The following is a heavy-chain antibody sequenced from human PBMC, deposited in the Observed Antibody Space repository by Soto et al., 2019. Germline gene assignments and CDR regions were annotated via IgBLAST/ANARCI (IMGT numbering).Heavy chain of an antibody. V-gene: IGHV3-30*03. Sequence: PGGSLRLSCAASGFTFSSYDMNWVRQAPGEGLEWVALISFDANNKYYADSVKGRFTISRDISKNTLFLQMNSLRAEDTAVYYCAGDSGSNWFDPWGQGTLVTVSS. D-gene: IGHD3-22*01. J-gene: IGHJ5*02. CDR2: ISFDANNK. CDR3: AGDSGSNWFDP. CDR1: GFTFSSYD.